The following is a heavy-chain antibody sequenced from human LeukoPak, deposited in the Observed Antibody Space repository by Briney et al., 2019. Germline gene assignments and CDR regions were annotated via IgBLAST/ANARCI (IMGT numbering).Heavy chain of an antibody. CDR2: ISYDGSNK. J-gene: IGHJ4*02. V-gene: IGHV3-30*18. CDR1: GFTFSSYG. D-gene: IGHD5-18*01. CDR3: AKNGGYFYGYRYYFDY. Sequence: GRSLRLSCAASGFTFSSYGIRWVRQAPGKGLEWVAVISYDGSNKYYADSVKGRFTISRDNSKNTLYLQMNSLRAEDTAVYYCAKNGGYFYGYRYYFDYWGQGTLVTVSS.